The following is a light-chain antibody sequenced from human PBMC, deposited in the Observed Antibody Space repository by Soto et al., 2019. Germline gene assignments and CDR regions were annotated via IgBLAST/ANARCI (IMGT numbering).Light chain of an antibody. J-gene: IGKJ4*01. CDR1: QSVSSN. Sequence: EIVMTQSPGTLSVSPGERATLSCRASQSVSSNLAWYQQKPGQAPRLLIYGASTRATGIPARFSGSGSGTEFTLAISSLQSEDFADYYCQQYDHWPTFGGGTKVEIK. CDR3: QQYDHWPT. V-gene: IGKV3-15*01. CDR2: GAS.